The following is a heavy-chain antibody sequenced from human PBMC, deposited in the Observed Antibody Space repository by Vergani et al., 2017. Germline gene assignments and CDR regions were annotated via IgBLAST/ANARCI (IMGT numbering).Heavy chain of an antibody. V-gene: IGHV3-33*08. D-gene: IGHD6-19*01. CDR3: ARDPNRYARYSSGVVGY. CDR1: GFALNRHA. J-gene: IGHJ4*02. Sequence: QVQLVESGGGVVQPGTSLRLSCVVSGFALNRHAMYWVRQAPGKGLEWVSMTWYEGNNNYYADSVKGRFTISRDNSKNTLYLQMNSLRAEDTAVYYCARDPNRYARYSSGVVGYWGQGTLVTVSS. CDR2: TWYEGNNN.